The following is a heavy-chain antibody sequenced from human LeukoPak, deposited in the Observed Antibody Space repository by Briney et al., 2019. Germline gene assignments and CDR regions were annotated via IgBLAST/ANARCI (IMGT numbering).Heavy chain of an antibody. CDR1: GYTFTSYY. CDR2: INPSGGST. V-gene: IGHV1-46*01. CDR3: ARDRNGGSYSSYFDL. J-gene: IGHJ2*01. D-gene: IGHD1-26*01. Sequence: ASVKVFCKASGYTFTSYYMHWVRRAPGQGPEWMGIINPSGGSTSYAQKFQGRVTMTRDTSTSTVYMELSSLRSEDTAVYYCARDRNGGSYSSYFDLWGRGTLVTVSS.